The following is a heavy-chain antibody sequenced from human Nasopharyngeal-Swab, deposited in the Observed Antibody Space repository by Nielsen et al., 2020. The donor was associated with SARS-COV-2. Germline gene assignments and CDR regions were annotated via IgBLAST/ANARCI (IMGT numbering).Heavy chain of an antibody. D-gene: IGHD3-3*01. J-gene: IGHJ6*02. CDR2: ISSSSHYI. Sequence: GGSLTLSCAASGFTFSSYNMNWVRQAPGKGLEWVSSISSSSHYIYYADSVKGRFTISRDNTKNSLSLQMSSLRVEDTAVYYCARDGLDYDFWSAYFMDVWGQGTTVIVSS. CDR3: ARDGLDYDFWSAYFMDV. V-gene: IGHV3-21*01. CDR1: GFTFSSYN.